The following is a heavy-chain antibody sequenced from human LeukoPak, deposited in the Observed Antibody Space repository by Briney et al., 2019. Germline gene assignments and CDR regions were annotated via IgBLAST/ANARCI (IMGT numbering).Heavy chain of an antibody. Sequence: ASVNVSCTASGDTINTYYIHWVRQAPGQGLEWMGIINPIGGNTNYAQRFQGRVTMTRDTSTSTVYMELSSLRSEDTAVYYCARANRGHDYWGQGTLVTVSS. D-gene: IGHD7-27*01. J-gene: IGHJ4*02. CDR2: INPIGGNT. V-gene: IGHV1-46*02. CDR1: GDTINTYY. CDR3: ARANRGHDY.